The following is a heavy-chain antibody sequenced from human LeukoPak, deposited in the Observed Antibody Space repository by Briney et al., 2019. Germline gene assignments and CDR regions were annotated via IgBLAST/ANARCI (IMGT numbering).Heavy chain of an antibody. CDR3: TRVGYIDEGIDY. Sequence: GGSLRLSCVPFESPFSIYWMTWVRQAPGKGLEWVANIKQDGSKKSYVDSVKGRFTISRDNAKNSLYLQMNSLRAEDTAIYYCTRVGYIDEGIDYWGQGTLVTVSS. CDR1: ESPFSIYW. J-gene: IGHJ4*02. CDR2: IKQDGSKK. D-gene: IGHD5-24*01. V-gene: IGHV3-7*04.